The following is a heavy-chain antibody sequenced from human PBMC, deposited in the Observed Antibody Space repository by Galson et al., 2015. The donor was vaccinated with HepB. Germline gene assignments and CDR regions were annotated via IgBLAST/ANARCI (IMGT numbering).Heavy chain of an antibody. Sequence: SLRLSCAASGFTFSTFWMSWVRQAPGKGLEWVANINEDGSVKYYVDSVKGRFTISRDDAKNSLYLQMNSLRAEDTAVYYCARVWPSGSSYFDYWGPGTLVIVSS. CDR3: ARVWPSGSSYFDY. V-gene: IGHV3-7*03. D-gene: IGHD1-26*01. J-gene: IGHJ4*02. CDR1: GFTFSTFW. CDR2: INEDGSVK.